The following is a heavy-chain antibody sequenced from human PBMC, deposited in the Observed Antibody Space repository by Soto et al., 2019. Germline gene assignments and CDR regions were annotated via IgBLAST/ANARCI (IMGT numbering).Heavy chain of an antibody. Sequence: GGSLRLSCAASGFTFSSYGMHWVRQAPGKGLEWVAVISYDGSNKYYADSVKGRFTISRDNSKNTLYLQMNSLRAEDTAVYYCAEDMVRGVMKVNGMDVWGQGTTVTVSS. CDR1: GFTFSSYG. V-gene: IGHV3-30*18. J-gene: IGHJ6*02. CDR3: AEDMVRGVMKVNGMDV. CDR2: ISYDGSNK. D-gene: IGHD3-10*01.